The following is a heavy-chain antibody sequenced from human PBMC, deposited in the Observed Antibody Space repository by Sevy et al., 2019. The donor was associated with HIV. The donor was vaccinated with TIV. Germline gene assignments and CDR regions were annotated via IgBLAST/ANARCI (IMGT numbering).Heavy chain of an antibody. CDR1: GFTFSSYA. CDR3: ARDGYYYDSSGYYYVSSYYYYGMDV. J-gene: IGHJ6*02. CDR2: ISYDGSNK. V-gene: IGHV3-30-3*01. Sequence: GGSLRLSCAASGFTFSSYAMHWVRQAPGKGLEWVAVISYDGSNKYYADSVKGRFTISRDNSKKTLYLQMNSLRAEDTAVYYCARDGYYYDSSGYYYVSSYYYYGMDVWGQGTTVTVSS. D-gene: IGHD3-22*01.